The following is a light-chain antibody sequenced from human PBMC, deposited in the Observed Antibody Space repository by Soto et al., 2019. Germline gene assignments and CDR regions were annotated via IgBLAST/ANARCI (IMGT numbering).Light chain of an antibody. CDR2: DAS. Sequence: IQMPPSPTPLSASVGARVIITCRASPRMSAWLAWYPQKPGQAPKLLIYDASSLANGVPSRFSGSGSGTEFTLTISSLPPDDFATYYCQQYDTYPWTFGQGTKVDIK. CDR1: PRMSAW. CDR3: QQYDTYPWT. V-gene: IGKV1-5*01. J-gene: IGKJ1*01.